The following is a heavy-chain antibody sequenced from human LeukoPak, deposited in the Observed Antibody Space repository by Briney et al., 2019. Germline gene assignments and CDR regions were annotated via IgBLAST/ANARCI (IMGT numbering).Heavy chain of an antibody. CDR1: GFTFSSYG. V-gene: IGHV3-33*01. CDR2: IWYDGSNK. CDR3: ARDRGYSYGLGYFDY. J-gene: IGHJ4*02. D-gene: IGHD5-18*01. Sequence: GGSLRLSCAASGFTFSSYGMHWVRQAPGKGLEWVAVIWYDGSNKYYADSVKGRFTISRDNSKNTLYLQMNSLRAEDTAVYYCARDRGYSYGLGYFDYWGQGTLVTVSS.